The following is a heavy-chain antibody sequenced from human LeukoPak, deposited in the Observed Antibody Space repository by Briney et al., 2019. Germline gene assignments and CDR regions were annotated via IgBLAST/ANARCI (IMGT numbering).Heavy chain of an antibody. Sequence: GGSLRLSCAASGFTFSSYWMHWVRQAPGKGLVWVSRINSDGSSTSYADSVKGRFTISRDNAKNTLYLQMNSLRAEDTAVYYCARAMTTVVTGDYWGQGTLVTVSS. CDR1: GFTFSSYW. D-gene: IGHD4-17*01. J-gene: IGHJ4*02. CDR2: INSDGSST. V-gene: IGHV3-74*01. CDR3: ARAMTTVVTGDY.